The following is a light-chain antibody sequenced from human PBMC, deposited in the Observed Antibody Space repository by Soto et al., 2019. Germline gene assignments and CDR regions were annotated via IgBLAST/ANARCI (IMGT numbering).Light chain of an antibody. V-gene: IGKV3-15*01. J-gene: IGKJ1*01. CDR1: QSVSGD. CDR2: DAS. CDR3: QQYNNWPPVT. Sequence: EIVLTQSPATLSVSPGERATLSCMASQSVSGDLAWYHHKPGQAPRLLIYDASTRALDTPARFAGSGAGTEFTLTISSLQSEDFAVYYCQQYNNWPPVTFGQGTKVDIK.